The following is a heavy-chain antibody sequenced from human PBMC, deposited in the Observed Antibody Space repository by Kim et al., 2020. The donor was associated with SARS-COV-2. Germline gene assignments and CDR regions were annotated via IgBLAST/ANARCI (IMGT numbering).Heavy chain of an antibody. Sequence: KSRVTISVDTSKNQFSLKLSSVTAADTAVYYCARECGYCSSTSCSKPLCYWGQGTLVTVSS. J-gene: IGHJ4*02. D-gene: IGHD2-2*01. CDR3: ARECGYCSSTSCSKPLCY. V-gene: IGHV4-39*01.